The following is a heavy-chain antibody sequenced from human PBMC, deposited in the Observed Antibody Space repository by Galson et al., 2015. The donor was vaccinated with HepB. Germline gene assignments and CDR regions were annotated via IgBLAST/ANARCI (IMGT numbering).Heavy chain of an antibody. D-gene: IGHD3-22*01. J-gene: IGHJ4*02. CDR2: ISYDGSNK. V-gene: IGHV3-30*18. CDR1: GFTFSSYG. CDR3: AKDRNDYGDYGYYDSSGYFDY. Sequence: SLRLSCAASGFTFSSYGMHWVRQAPGKGLEWVAVISYDGSNKYYADSVKGRFTISRDNSKNTLYLQMNSLRAEDTAVYYCAKDRNDYGDYGYYDSSGYFDYWGQGTLVTVSS.